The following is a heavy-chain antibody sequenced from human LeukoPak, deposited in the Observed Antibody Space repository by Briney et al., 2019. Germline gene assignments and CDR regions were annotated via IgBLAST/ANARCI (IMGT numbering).Heavy chain of an antibody. Sequence: SETLSLTCTVSGGSISSYYWSWIRQPPGKGLEWIGYIYYSGSTNYNPSLKSRVTISVDTSKNQFSLKLSSVTAADTAVYYCARGARYDSSGYYGYWGQGTLVTVSS. CDR2: IYYSGST. CDR1: GGSISSYY. D-gene: IGHD3-22*01. V-gene: IGHV4-59*01. J-gene: IGHJ4*02. CDR3: ARGARYDSSGYYGY.